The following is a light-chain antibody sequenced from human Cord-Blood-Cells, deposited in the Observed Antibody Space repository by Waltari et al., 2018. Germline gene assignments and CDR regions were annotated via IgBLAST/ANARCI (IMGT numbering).Light chain of an antibody. CDR3: SSYTSSSTLAV. Sequence: QSALTQPASVSGSPGQSITISCTGTSSDVGGYNYVSWYQQHPGKAPKLMIYEVSNRPSGVSNLFSGSKSGNTASLTISGRQAEDEADYYCSSYTSSSTLAVFGTGTKVTVL. CDR2: EVS. CDR1: SSDVGGYNY. V-gene: IGLV2-14*01. J-gene: IGLJ1*01.